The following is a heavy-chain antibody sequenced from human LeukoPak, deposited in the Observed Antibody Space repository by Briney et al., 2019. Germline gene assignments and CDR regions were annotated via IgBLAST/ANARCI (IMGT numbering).Heavy chain of an antibody. CDR3: AKDRDQEYYYYYMDV. D-gene: IGHD2-2*01. CDR2: ISGSGGST. J-gene: IGHJ6*03. CDR1: GFTFSSYA. V-gene: IGHV3-23*01. Sequence: GGSLRLSCAASGFTFSSYAMSWVRQAPGKGLEWGSAISGSGGSTYYADSVKGRFTISRDNSENTLYLQMNSLTADDTAVYYCAKDRDQEYYYYYMDVWGKGTTVTVSS.